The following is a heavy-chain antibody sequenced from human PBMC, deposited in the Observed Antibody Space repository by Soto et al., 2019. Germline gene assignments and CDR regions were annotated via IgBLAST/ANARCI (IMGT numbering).Heavy chain of an antibody. D-gene: IGHD3-16*02. CDR2: IIPIFGTA. J-gene: IGHJ5*02. Sequence: SVKVSCKASGGTFSSYAISWVRQAPGQGLEWMGGIIPIFGTANYAQKFQGRVTITADESTSTAYMELSSLRSEDTAVYYCAREGSAMITFGGVIVTEKFYNWFDPWGQGTLVTVSS. CDR3: AREGSAMITFGGVIVTEKFYNWFDP. CDR1: GGTFSSYA. V-gene: IGHV1-69*13.